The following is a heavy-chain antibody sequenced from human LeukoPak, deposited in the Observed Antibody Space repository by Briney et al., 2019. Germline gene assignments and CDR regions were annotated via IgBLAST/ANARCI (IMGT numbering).Heavy chain of an antibody. CDR2: IRYDGSNK. J-gene: IGHJ4*02. CDR3: AKDKVLRYFDWLFDLDY. CDR1: GFTFSNYG. Sequence: TGGSLRLSCAASGFTFSNYGMHWVRQAPGKGLEWVAFIRYDGSNKYYADSVKGRFTISRDNSKNTLYLQMNSLRAEDTAEYYCAKDKVLRYFDWLFDLDYWGQGTLVTVSS. V-gene: IGHV3-30*02. D-gene: IGHD3-9*01.